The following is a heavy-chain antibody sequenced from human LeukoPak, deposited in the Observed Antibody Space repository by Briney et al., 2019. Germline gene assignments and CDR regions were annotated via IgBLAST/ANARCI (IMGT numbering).Heavy chain of an antibody. V-gene: IGHV3-21*04. Sequence: GGSLRLSCAASGFTFSSYSLNWVRQAPGKGLEWVSSITTSSSYIYYADSVKGRFTVSRDNAKNSLYLQMNSLRAEDTAVYYCARDIAAHYYDSSGSIGDYWGQGTLVTVSS. CDR3: ARDIAAHYYDSSGSIGDY. CDR2: ITTSSSYI. CDR1: GFTFSSYS. J-gene: IGHJ4*02. D-gene: IGHD3-22*01.